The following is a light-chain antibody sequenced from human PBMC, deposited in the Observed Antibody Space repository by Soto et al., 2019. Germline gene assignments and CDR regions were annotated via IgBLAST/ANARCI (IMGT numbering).Light chain of an antibody. CDR2: EVS. Sequence: QSALAQPVSVSGSPGQSITISCTGTSSDVGGYNYVSWYQQHPGKAPKLMIYEVSNRPSGVSNRFSGSKSGNTASLTISGLQAEDEADYYCSSYTSSSTPRNVFGTGTKV. V-gene: IGLV2-14*01. CDR3: SSYTSSSTPRNV. J-gene: IGLJ1*01. CDR1: SSDVGGYNY.